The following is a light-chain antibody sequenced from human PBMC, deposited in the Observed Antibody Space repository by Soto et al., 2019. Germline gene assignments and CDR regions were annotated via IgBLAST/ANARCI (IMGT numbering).Light chain of an antibody. CDR2: GVY. J-gene: IGLJ2*01. V-gene: IGLV2-14*01. Sequence: QSALTQPASVSGSPGQSITISCTGTDSDVGGYNYVSWYQQHPGKAPKLMIYGVYSRPSGVSNRFSGSKSGNTASLTISGRHADDEADYYCSSFKNSNSPLVVFGAGTKLTVL. CDR1: DSDVGGYNY. CDR3: SSFKNSNSPLVV.